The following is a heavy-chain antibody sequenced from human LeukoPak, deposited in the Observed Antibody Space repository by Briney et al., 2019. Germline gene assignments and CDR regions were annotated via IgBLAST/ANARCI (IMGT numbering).Heavy chain of an antibody. CDR3: AKDASGTYPSDFDY. J-gene: IGHJ4*02. CDR1: GFTFDDYA. Sequence: GRSLRLSCAASGFTFDDYAMHWVRQAPGKGLEWVSGISWNSGSIGYADSVKGRFTISRDNSKNMLYLQMNSLRAEDTAVYYCAKDASGTYPSDFDYWGQGTLVTVSS. D-gene: IGHD3-3*01. CDR2: ISWNSGSI. V-gene: IGHV3-9*01.